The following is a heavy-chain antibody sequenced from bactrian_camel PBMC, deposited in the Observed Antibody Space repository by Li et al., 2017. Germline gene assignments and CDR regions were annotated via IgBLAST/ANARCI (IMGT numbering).Heavy chain of an antibody. J-gene: IGHJ4*01. Sequence: VQLVESGGGSVQAGGSLTLSCAASGSVRNCMGWFRQAPGKEREGVAAIDAYSRRWYGDSVKGRFTISRDNAKDTLYLQMNSLKIEDTAVYYCALGSSRQATMTARGKGTQVTVS. V-gene: IGHV3S53*01. D-gene: IGHD3*01. CDR2: IDAYSRR. CDR1: GSVRNC.